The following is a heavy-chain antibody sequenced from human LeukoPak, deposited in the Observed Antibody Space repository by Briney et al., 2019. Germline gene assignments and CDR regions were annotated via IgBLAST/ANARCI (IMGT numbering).Heavy chain of an antibody. D-gene: IGHD1-26*01. CDR1: GFTFSRSA. J-gene: IGHJ4*02. CDR2: ISGSGGST. Sequence: GGSLRLSCAASGFTFSRSAMSWVRQAPGKGLEWVSAISGSGGSTYYADSVKGRFTISRDNSKNTLYLHMNTLRADDTAVYYCAKDGGTHFDHWGQGTLVTVSS. V-gene: IGHV3-23*01. CDR3: AKDGGTHFDH.